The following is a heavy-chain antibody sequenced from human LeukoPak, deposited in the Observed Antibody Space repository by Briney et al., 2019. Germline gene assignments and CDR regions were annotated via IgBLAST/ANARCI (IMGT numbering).Heavy chain of an antibody. D-gene: IGHD5-18*01. CDR2: IKRDGSEK. V-gene: IGHV3-7*01. J-gene: IGHJ6*02. CDR1: GFIFSNYW. Sequence: GGSLRLSCAASGFIFSNYWMSWVRQAPGKGLEWVANIKRDGSEKYYVDSVKGRFTVSRDDTKNSLYLQMNSLRAEDTAVYYCARDKGVDTATPGYYYGMDVWGQGTTVTVSS. CDR3: ARDKGVDTATPGYYYGMDV.